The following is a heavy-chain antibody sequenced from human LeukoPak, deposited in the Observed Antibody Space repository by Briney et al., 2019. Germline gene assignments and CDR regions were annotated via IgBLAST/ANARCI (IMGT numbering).Heavy chain of an antibody. CDR1: GFTFSRYA. V-gene: IGHV3-30*18. CDR3: AKYSLMRFFDY. CDR2: ISNDGNNK. Sequence: GRSLRLSCASSGFTFSRYAMHWVRQAPGKGLEWVAVISNDGNNKQYADSVKGRFTISRDNSKNTLYLQMNSLRADDTAVYHCAKYSLMRFFDYWGQGTLVTVSS. D-gene: IGHD2-8*01. J-gene: IGHJ4*02.